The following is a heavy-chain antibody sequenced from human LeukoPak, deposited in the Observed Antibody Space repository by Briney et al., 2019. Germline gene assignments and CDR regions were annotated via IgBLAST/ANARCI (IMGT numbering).Heavy chain of an antibody. Sequence: GGSLRLSCAASGFTFSSYGMHWVRQAPGKGLEWVAVIWYDGSNKYYADSVKGRFTISRDNSKNTLYLQMSSLRAEDTAVYYCARDIWFGELATLDYWGQGTLVTVSS. CDR1: GFTFSSYG. V-gene: IGHV3-33*01. D-gene: IGHD3-10*01. J-gene: IGHJ4*02. CDR3: ARDIWFGELATLDY. CDR2: IWYDGSNK.